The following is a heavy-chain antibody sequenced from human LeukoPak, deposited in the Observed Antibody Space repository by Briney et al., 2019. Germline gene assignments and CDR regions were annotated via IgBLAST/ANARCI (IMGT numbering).Heavy chain of an antibody. J-gene: IGHJ1*01. D-gene: IGHD3-22*01. CDR3: ARSYYDSSGYFQH. CDR2: IIPIFGTA. V-gene: IGHV1-69*05. CDR1: GGTFISYA. Sequence: SXKVSCKASGGTFISYAISWVRQAPGQGLEWMGRIIPIFGTANYAQKFQGRVTITTDESTSTAYMELSSLRSEDTAVYYCARSYYDSSGYFQHWGQGTLVTVSS.